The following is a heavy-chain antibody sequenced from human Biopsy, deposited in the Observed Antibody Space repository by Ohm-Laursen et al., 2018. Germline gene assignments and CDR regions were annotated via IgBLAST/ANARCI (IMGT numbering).Heavy chain of an antibody. CDR3: GRAVRNQLLTDP. CDR2: LNPVSGNS. CDR1: GYTFTSYD. V-gene: IGHV1-8*01. J-gene: IGHJ5*02. Sequence: GSSVKVSCKASGYTFTSYDITWVRQASGQGPEWIGWLNPVSGNSNFGQKFRGRVTVTSDTSISTAYMELSGLTSDDTATYYCGRAVRNQLLTDPRGQGTQVIVSS. D-gene: IGHD1-7*01.